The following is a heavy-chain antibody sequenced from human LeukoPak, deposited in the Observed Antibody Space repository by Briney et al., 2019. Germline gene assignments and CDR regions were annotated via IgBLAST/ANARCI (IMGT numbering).Heavy chain of an antibody. CDR2: IYYSGST. J-gene: IGHJ3*02. CDR1: GYSISSGHY. Sequence: SETLSLTCTVSGYSISSGHYWGWIRQPPGKGLEWIGYIYYSGSTYYNPSLKSRVTISVDTSKNQFSLKLSSVTAADTAVYYCARDSKENPYDFWSGYPDDAFDIWGQGTMVTVSS. V-gene: IGHV4-30-4*08. D-gene: IGHD3-3*01. CDR3: ARDSKENPYDFWSGYPDDAFDI.